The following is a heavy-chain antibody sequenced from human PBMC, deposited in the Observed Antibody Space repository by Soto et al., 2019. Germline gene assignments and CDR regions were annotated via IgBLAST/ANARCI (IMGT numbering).Heavy chain of an antibody. V-gene: IGHV1-8*01. Sequence: QVHLVQSGAEVKQPGASVRVSCKASGYTFTNYDITWVRQATGQGLEWMGWMNPDSENTGSPQKFQGRVTMTVNTSINTAYMELTSLRSGDTAVYYCTRAQFEFGSYFGLDVWGQGTTVTVSS. D-gene: IGHD3-10*01. CDR2: MNPDSENT. J-gene: IGHJ6*02. CDR1: GYTFTNYD. CDR3: TRAQFEFGSYFGLDV.